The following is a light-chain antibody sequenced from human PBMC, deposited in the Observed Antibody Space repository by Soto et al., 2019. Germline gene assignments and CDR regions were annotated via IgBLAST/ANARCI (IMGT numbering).Light chain of an antibody. CDR2: DAS. CDR1: QSISSY. Sequence: DIQMTQSPSSLSASVGDRVTITCRASQSISSYLNWYQQKPGKAPTLLIYDASSLQSGVPSRFSGSGSGTDFTLTISSLQPEDFATYYCQQRYSTPRTFGQGTKLEIK. CDR3: QQRYSTPRT. J-gene: IGKJ2*01. V-gene: IGKV1-39*01.